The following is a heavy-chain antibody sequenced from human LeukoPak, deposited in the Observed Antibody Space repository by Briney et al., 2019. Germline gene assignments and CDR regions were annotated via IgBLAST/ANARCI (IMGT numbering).Heavy chain of an antibody. V-gene: IGHV1-2*02. CDR3: ARDRKRRDGCNYGIIDY. CDR2: INPNSGGT. CDR1: GYTFTGYY. J-gene: IGHJ4*02. Sequence: GASVKVSCKASGYTFTGYYMHWVRQAPGQGLEWMGWINPNSGGTNYAQKFQGRVTMTRDTSISTAYMELSRLRSDDTAVYYCARDRKRRDGCNYGIIDYWGQGTLVTVSS. D-gene: IGHD5-24*01.